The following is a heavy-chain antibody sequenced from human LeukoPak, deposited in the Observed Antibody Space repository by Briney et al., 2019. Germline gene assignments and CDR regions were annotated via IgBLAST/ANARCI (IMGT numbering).Heavy chain of an antibody. CDR1: GYTFTSYD. CDR2: MNPNSGNT. D-gene: IGHD4-17*01. V-gene: IGHV1-8*03. Sequence: ASVKVSCKASGYTFTSYDINWVRQATGQGLEWMGWMNPNSGNTGYAQKFQGRVTITRNTSISTAYMELSSLRSEDTAVYYCARDRERTVTKQYNWFDPWGQGTLVTVSS. CDR3: ARDRERTVTKQYNWFDP. J-gene: IGHJ5*02.